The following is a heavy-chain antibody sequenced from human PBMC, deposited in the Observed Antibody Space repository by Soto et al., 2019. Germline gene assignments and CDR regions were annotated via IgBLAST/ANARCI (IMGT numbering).Heavy chain of an antibody. J-gene: IGHJ4*02. CDR2: IDWDDDK. CDR1: GFSLSTSGMR. D-gene: IGHD3-22*01. V-gene: IGHV2-70*04. CDR3: ARTACYYESSGYDYFDY. Sequence: SGPTLVNPTHTLTLTCTFSGFSLSTSGMRVSWIRQPPGNALEWLARIDWDDDKFYSTSLKTRLTISKDTSKNQVVLTMTNMDPADTATYYCARTACYYESSGYDYFDYCGQATRVTVS.